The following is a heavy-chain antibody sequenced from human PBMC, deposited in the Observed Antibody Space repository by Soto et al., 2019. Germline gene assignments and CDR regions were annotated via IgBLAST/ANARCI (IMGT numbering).Heavy chain of an antibody. Sequence: GGSLRLSCAASGFTFSCFGMHWVRQAPGKGLEWVAIIWYDGSDKYYADSVKGRFTISRDNSKNTLYLQMNSLRAEDTAVYHCAFGNLSYYFDYWGQGTPVTASS. D-gene: IGHD3-16*01. CDR2: IWYDGSDK. CDR1: GFTFSCFG. V-gene: IGHV3-33*01. J-gene: IGHJ4*02. CDR3: AFGNLSYYFDY.